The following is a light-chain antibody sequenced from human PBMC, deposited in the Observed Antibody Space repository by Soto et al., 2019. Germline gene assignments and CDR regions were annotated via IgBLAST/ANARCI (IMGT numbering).Light chain of an antibody. V-gene: IGKV3-20*01. CDR3: QQFGASYT. Sequence: ETVLTQSPGALSLSAGETATLSCRASQSVSSRSLAWYQQKPAQSPRLLIYAAYNRAPGTPDRFSGSGSGTDFTLTISRLEPEDFALYFCQQFGASYTFGQGTKLEIK. J-gene: IGKJ2*01. CDR2: AAY. CDR1: QSVSSRS.